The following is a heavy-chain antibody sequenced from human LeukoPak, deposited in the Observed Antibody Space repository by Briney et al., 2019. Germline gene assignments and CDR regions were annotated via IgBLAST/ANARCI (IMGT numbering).Heavy chain of an antibody. CDR3: AKDFGGSGSYHCPFDY. Sequence: SGGSLRLSCAPSGSTFSSYGMSGARRAPGKGLEGVSAMETSGGSTYYADSVKGRFTISRDNSKNTLFLQMNSLRAEDTAVYYCAKDFGGSGSYHCPFDYWGQGRLVTVSS. CDR1: GSTFSSYG. D-gene: IGHD3-10*01. J-gene: IGHJ4*02. V-gene: IGHV3-23*01. CDR2: METSGGST.